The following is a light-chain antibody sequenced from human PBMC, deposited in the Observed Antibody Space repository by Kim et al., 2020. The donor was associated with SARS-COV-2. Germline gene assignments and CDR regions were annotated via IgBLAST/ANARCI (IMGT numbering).Light chain of an antibody. V-gene: IGKV1-12*01. CDR3: QQTNNFPLT. J-gene: IGKJ4*01. Sequence: ASIGDRVTITCRASQDISSWLAWYQQKPGKAPKLLIYAAFNLQSGVPSRFSGGRSGTDFTLTINSLQSEDFATYYCQQTNNFPLTFGGGTKVDIK. CDR1: QDISSW. CDR2: AAF.